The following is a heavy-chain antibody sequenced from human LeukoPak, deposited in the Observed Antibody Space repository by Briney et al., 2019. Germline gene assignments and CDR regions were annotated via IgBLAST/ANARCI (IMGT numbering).Heavy chain of an antibody. D-gene: IGHD1-26*01. V-gene: IGHV1-18*01. Sequence: ASVKVSCKSSGYTFSIYGFTWVRHAPGQGLEWMGWISAYNGKTLYAEKFQGRVTMTTDTATSTVYMELRSLRSDDTAVYYCARVSYLRPSDYMDVWGKGTTVTVSS. CDR2: ISAYNGKT. J-gene: IGHJ6*03. CDR1: GYTFSIYG. CDR3: ARVSYLRPSDYMDV.